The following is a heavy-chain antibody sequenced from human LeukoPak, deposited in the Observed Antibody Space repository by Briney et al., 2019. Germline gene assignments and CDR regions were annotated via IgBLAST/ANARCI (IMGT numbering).Heavy chain of an antibody. Sequence: PGGSLRLSCAAFEFTFSSYWMHWVRQAPGEGLVWVSRIKGDGSSTTYADSVKGRFTISRDNTKNTLYLQMNSLTAEHTAVDYCARGAYCGGDCPLPNSLYWGRGTLVTVSS. CDR1: EFTFSSYW. D-gene: IGHD2-21*01. CDR2: IKGDGSST. V-gene: IGHV3-74*01. CDR3: ARGAYCGGDCPLPNSLY. J-gene: IGHJ4*02.